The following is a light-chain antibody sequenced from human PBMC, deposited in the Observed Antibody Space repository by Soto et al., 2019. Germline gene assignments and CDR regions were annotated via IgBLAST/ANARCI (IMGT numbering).Light chain of an antibody. CDR3: QSYDSSLSGSV. CDR1: SSNIGANYD. Sequence: QSVLTQPPSVSGAPGQRVTISCTGTSSNIGANYDVHWYQQFPGTAPKLLIYDNNNRPSGVPDRFSGSKSVTSASLAITGLQAEDEADYYCQSYDSSLSGSVFGGGTKLTVL. CDR2: DNN. V-gene: IGLV1-40*01. J-gene: IGLJ3*02.